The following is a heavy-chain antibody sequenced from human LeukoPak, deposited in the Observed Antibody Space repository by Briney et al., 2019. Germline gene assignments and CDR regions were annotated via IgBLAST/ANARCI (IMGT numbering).Heavy chain of an antibody. CDR1: GYSFTSYW. D-gene: IGHD5-18*01. J-gene: IGHJ4*02. CDR2: IYPGDSDT. Sequence: GESPKISCKGSGYSFTSYWIGWVRPMPGKGLEWMGIIYPGDSDTRYSPSFQGQVTISADKSISTAYLQWSSLKASDTAMYYCARPSVDTAMYVDYWGQGTLVTVSS. V-gene: IGHV5-51*01. CDR3: ARPSVDTAMYVDY.